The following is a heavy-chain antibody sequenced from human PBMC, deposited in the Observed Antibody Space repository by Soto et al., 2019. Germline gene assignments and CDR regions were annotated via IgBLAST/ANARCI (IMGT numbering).Heavy chain of an antibody. CDR3: GSLLRGY. Sequence: GGSLRLSCVASGFTFSSWAMSWVRQAPGKGLEWVSSISTSGGTTYYADSVKGRFTISRDNSRDTVYLQMNSLGAEDTAVYYCGSLLRGYRGQGTLVTVSS. CDR1: GFTFSSWA. V-gene: IGHV3-23*01. D-gene: IGHD2-15*01. CDR2: ISTSGGTT. J-gene: IGHJ4*02.